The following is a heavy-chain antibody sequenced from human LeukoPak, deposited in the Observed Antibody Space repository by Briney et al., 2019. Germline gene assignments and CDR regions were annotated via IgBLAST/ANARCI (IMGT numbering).Heavy chain of an antibody. CDR3: ARDSLISYDSSGYYYPGAFDI. J-gene: IGHJ3*02. Sequence: GGSLRLSCAASGFTFSSYWMHWVRQAPGKGLVWVSRINSDGSSTSYADSVKGRFTISRDNAKNTLYLQMNSLRAEDTAVYYCARDSLISYDSSGYYYPGAFDIWGQGTMVSVSS. V-gene: IGHV3-74*01. CDR2: INSDGSST. CDR1: GFTFSSYW. D-gene: IGHD3-22*01.